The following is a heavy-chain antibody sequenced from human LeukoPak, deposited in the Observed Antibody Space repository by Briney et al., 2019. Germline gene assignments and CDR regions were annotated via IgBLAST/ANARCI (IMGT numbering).Heavy chain of an antibody. D-gene: IGHD6-13*01. Sequence: SVKVSCKASGGTFSSYAISWVRQAPGQGLEWMGGIIPIFGTANYAQKFQGRVTITTDESTSTAYMELSSLRSEDTAAYYCARSSSSWGRNWFDPWGQGTLVTVSS. V-gene: IGHV1-69*05. CDR1: GGTFSSYA. CDR2: IIPIFGTA. J-gene: IGHJ5*02. CDR3: ARSSSSWGRNWFDP.